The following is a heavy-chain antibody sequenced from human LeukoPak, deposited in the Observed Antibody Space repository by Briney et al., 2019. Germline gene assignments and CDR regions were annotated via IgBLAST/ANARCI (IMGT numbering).Heavy chain of an antibody. CDR1: GGSISPYY. Sequence: SETLSLTCTVSGGSISPYYWSWIRQPPGKGLEWIGSIYYSGSTNYNPSLKSRVTMSVDTSKNQFSLKLSSVTAADTAVYYCVRVGATTSWYFDLWGRGTLVTVSS. D-gene: IGHD1-26*01. V-gene: IGHV4-59*08. CDR2: IYYSGST. CDR3: VRVGATTSWYFDL. J-gene: IGHJ2*01.